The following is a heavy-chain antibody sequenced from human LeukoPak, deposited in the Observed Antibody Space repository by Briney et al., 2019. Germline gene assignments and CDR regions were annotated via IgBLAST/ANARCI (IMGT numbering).Heavy chain of an antibody. CDR1: GFTFSSYS. Sequence: GGSLRLSCAASGFTFSSYSMTWVRQPPGKGLEWVSSISSSSSYIYYADSVKGRFTISRDNAKNSLYLQMNSLRAEDTAVYYCARDQNDILTGYRTFDYWGQGTLVTVSS. J-gene: IGHJ4*02. V-gene: IGHV3-21*01. CDR3: ARDQNDILTGYRTFDY. CDR2: ISSSSSYI. D-gene: IGHD3-9*01.